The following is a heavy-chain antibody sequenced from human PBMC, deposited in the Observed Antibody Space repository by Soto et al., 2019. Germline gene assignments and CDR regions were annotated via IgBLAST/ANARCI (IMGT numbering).Heavy chain of an antibody. D-gene: IGHD2-15*01. J-gene: IGHJ5*02. Sequence: SETLSLTCTVSGGSISSSSYYWGWIRQPPGKGLEWIGSIYYSGSTYYNPSLKNRVTISVDTSKNQFSLKLSSVTAADTAVYYCARHKKRSGGALAGWFDPWGQGTLVTVSS. V-gene: IGHV4-39*01. CDR1: GGSISSSSYY. CDR2: IYYSGST. CDR3: ARHKKRSGGALAGWFDP.